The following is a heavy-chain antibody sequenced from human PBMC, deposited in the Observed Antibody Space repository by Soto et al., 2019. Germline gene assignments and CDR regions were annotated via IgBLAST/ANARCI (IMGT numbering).Heavy chain of an antibody. CDR3: SREPYGRYYYYYMDV. CDR2: IYYSGST. J-gene: IGHJ6*03. CDR1: GGSISSGGYY. V-gene: IGHV4-31*03. D-gene: IGHD4-17*01. Sequence: SETVSLTCTVSGGSISSGGYYWSWIRLHPGKGLEWIGYIYYSGSTYYNPSLKSRVTISVDTSKNQFSLKLSSVTAADTAVYYCSREPYGRYYYYYMDVWGKGTTVTVSS.